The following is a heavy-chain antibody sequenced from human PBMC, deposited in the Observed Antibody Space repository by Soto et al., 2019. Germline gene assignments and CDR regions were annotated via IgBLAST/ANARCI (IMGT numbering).Heavy chain of an antibody. CDR3: AKDPRGIVGAGAWLDS. CDR2: IAYDGSDM. D-gene: IGHD1-26*01. Sequence: HLVESGGDVVQPGRSLRLSCAASGFSFSSYAIHWVRQAPGKGLEWVAVIAYDGSDMYYGDSVKGRFTISRDNSKKTLYLQMNSLRPDDTAVYYCAKDPRGIVGAGAWLDSWGQGTLVIVSS. V-gene: IGHV3-30*18. J-gene: IGHJ4*02. CDR1: GFSFSSYA.